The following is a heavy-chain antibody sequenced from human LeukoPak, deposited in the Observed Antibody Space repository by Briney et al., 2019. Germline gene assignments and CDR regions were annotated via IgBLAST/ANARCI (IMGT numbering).Heavy chain of an antibody. CDR1: GFTFSSYG. D-gene: IGHD5-12*01. Sequence: GGSLRLSCAASGFTFSSYGMHWVRQAPGEGLEWVAVISYDGSNKYYADSVKGRFTISRDNSKNTLYLQMNSLRAEDTAVYYCAKNGGGYDYIYFDYWGQGTLVTVSS. CDR2: ISYDGSNK. CDR3: AKNGGGYDYIYFDY. J-gene: IGHJ4*02. V-gene: IGHV3-30*18.